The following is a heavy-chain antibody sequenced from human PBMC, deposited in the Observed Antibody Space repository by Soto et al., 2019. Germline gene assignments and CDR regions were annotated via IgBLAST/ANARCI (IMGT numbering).Heavy chain of an antibody. CDR3: TTERRGLAFDY. J-gene: IGHJ4*02. D-gene: IGHD2-15*01. V-gene: IGHV3-15*01. Sequence: GGSPRLSCAASGSTFSNAWMSWVRQAPGKGLEWVGRIKSKTDGGTTDYAAPVKGRFTISRDDSKNTLYLQMNSLKTEDTAVYYCTTERRGLAFDYWGQETLVTVSS. CDR2: IKSKTDGGTT. CDR1: GSTFSNAW.